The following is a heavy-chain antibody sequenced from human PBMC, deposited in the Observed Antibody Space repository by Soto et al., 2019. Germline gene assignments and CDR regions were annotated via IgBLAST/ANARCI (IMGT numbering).Heavy chain of an antibody. V-gene: IGHV1-18*04. CDR3: ARGQIQSDFDY. CDR1: GYTFTSYG. CDR2: ITAYNDNT. J-gene: IGHJ4*02. Sequence: QVQLVQAGAEVRNPGASVKGSCKASGYTFTSYGLNWVRHAPGPGLEWMGWITAYNDNTNYAQKVQGRAILTIDTSTTTGYMELRSLRSDDTAVYYCARGQIQSDFDYWGQGTLVTVSS. D-gene: IGHD3-3*01.